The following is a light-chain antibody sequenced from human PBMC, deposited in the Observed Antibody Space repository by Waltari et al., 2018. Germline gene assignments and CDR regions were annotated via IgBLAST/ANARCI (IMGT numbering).Light chain of an antibody. J-gene: IGLJ2*01. CDR1: SSYVGDFNS. CDR2: DVS. CDR3: SSFTTSSTLL. V-gene: IGLV2-14*03. Sequence: QSALTQPASVSASPGASITIPCTPTSSYVGDFNSVSWYQQHPGKAPKFMIYDVSNRPSGVSHRFSGSKSGNTASLTISGLQAEDEAVYYCSSFTTSSTLLFGGGTKLTVL.